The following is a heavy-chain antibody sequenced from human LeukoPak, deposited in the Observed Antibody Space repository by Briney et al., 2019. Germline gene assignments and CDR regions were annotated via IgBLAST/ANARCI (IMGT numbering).Heavy chain of an antibody. CDR1: ESTFTKFW. J-gene: IGHJ6*02. CDR2: INRDGTTT. Sequence: PGGSLRLSCAASESTFTKFWVHWVRHAPGKGLVWVSFINRDGTTTTYADSVKGRFTVSRDNAKNTLYLQMNSLRAEDTAVYYCARGNYYGMDVWGQGTTVTVSS. CDR3: ARGNYYGMDV. V-gene: IGHV3-74*03. D-gene: IGHD2/OR15-2a*01.